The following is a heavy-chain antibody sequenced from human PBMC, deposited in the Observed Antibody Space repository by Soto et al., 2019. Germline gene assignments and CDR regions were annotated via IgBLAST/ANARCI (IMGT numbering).Heavy chain of an antibody. V-gene: IGHV3-23*01. J-gene: IGHJ4*02. CDR3: ARVASDYINSVDH. D-gene: IGHD4-4*01. CDR2: IGGRGGKR. CDR1: GFTFNAYA. Sequence: EVQLLESGGGLVQPGGSLRLSCAASGFTFNAYAMTWVRQAPGKGLEWVSAIGGRGGKRYYADSVRGRFTISTDNSKDTVDLQMNSLRVEDTAVYYCARVASDYINSVDHWGQGILVTVSS.